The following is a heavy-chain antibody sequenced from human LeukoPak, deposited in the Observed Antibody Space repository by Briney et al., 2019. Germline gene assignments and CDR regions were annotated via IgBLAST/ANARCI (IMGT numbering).Heavy chain of an antibody. J-gene: IGHJ4*02. CDR3: ARGRNGGYYDSSAPYYFDY. Sequence: GASVKVSCKASGGTFSSYAISWVRQAPGQGLEWMGGIIPIFGTANYAQKFQGRVTITADESTSTAYMELSSLRSEDTAVYYCARGRNGGYYDSSAPYYFDYWGQGTLVTVSS. CDR1: GGTFSSYA. CDR2: IIPIFGTA. V-gene: IGHV1-69*13. D-gene: IGHD3-22*01.